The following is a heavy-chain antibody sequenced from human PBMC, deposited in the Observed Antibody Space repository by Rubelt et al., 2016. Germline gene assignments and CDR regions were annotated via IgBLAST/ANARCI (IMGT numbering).Heavy chain of an antibody. V-gene: IGHV3-33*01. CDR3: ARSADRTAMVGPFDY. D-gene: IGHD5-18*01. J-gene: IGHJ4*02. Sequence: YYADSVKGRFTISRDNSKNTLYLQMNSLRAEDTAVYYCARSADRTAMVGPFDYWGQGTLVTVSS.